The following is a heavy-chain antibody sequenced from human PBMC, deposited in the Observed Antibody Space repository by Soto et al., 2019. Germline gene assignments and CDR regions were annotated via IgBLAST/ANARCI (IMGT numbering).Heavy chain of an antibody. CDR1: GYSFTSYW. D-gene: IGHD1-1*01. V-gene: IGHV5-51*01. Sequence: GESLKISCKGSGYSFTSYWIGWVRQMPGKGLEWMGIIYPGDSDTRYSPSFQGQVTISADKSISTAYLQWSSLKASDTAMYYCARSVGRGHFNWNDGYYGMDVWGQGTRSPSP. J-gene: IGHJ6*02. CDR3: ARSVGRGHFNWNDGYYGMDV. CDR2: IYPGDSDT.